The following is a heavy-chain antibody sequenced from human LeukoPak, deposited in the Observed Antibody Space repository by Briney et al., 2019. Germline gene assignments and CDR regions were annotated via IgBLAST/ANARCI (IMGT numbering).Heavy chain of an antibody. V-gene: IGHV3-9*01. CDR1: GFTFSSYS. CDR2: ISWNSGSI. D-gene: IGHD6-13*01. J-gene: IGHJ4*02. Sequence: PGGSLRLSCAASGFTFSSYSMNWVRQAPGKGLEWVSGISWNSGSIVYADSVKGRFTISRDNAKNSLFLQMNSLRAEDTALYYCAKDKWYSSSYYYFDYWGQGTLVTVSS. CDR3: AKDKWYSSSYYYFDY.